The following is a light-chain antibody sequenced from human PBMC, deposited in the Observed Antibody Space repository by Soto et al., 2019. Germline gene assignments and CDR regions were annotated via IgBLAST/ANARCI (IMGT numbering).Light chain of an antibody. CDR1: SSDVGGHNH. CDR2: EVR. V-gene: IGLV2-14*01. J-gene: IGLJ1*01. CDR3: SSYASSSSYA. Sequence: QSALTQPASVSGSPGQSINISCTGTSSDVGGHNHVSWYQQHPGKAPKLIIFEVRNRPSGVSDRFSASKSGNTASLTISGLQTEDEAVYYCSSYASSSSYAFGTGTKVTVL.